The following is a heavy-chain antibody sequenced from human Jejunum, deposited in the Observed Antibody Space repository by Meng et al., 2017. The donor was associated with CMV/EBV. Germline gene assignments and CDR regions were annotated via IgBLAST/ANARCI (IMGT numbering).Heavy chain of an antibody. V-gene: IGHV3-33*06. J-gene: IGHJ4*02. CDR1: SSLSSYG. D-gene: IGHD6-13*01. CDR2: LWYDGSNK. CDR3: AKTYGSSWQYYFDY. Sequence: SSLSSYGSHWVRQAPGKGLEWVSVLWYDGSNKYYADSVKGRFTISRDNSKNTLYLQMNSLRAEDTAVYYCAKTYGSSWQYYFDYWGQGTLVTVSS.